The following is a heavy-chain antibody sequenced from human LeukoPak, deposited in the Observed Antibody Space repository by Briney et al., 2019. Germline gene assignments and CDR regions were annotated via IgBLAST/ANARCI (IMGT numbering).Heavy chain of an antibody. V-gene: IGHV5-51*01. CDR3: ARRLRTTVTTRAFDI. CDR1: GYSFTSYW. J-gene: IGHJ3*02. CDR2: IYPGDSDT. D-gene: IGHD4-11*01. Sequence: PGRSLRLSCKGSGYSFTSYWIGWVRQMPGKGLEWMRIIYPGDSDTRYSPSFQGQVTISADKSISTAYLQWSSLKASDTAMYYCARRLRTTVTTRAFDIWGQGTMVTVSS.